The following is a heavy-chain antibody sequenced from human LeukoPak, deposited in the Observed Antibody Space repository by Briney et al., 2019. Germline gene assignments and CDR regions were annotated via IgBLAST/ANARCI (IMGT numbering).Heavy chain of an antibody. CDR3: ATDQRYAFDY. Sequence: GGSLRLSCATSGFSFTDYPMNWVRQAPGRGLEWISNIRTTAEGARYAYYADSVKGRVTISRDDGKNTLYLHMNSLRDDDTAVYYCATDQRYAFDYWGQGILVTVSS. CDR1: GFSFTDYP. CDR2: IRTTAEGARYA. V-gene: IGHV3-48*02. D-gene: IGHD3-9*01. J-gene: IGHJ4*02.